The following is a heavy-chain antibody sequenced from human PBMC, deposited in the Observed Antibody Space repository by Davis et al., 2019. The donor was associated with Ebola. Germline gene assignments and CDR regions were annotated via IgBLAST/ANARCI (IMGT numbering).Heavy chain of an antibody. V-gene: IGHV4-61*09. D-gene: IGHD3-22*01. CDR2: IFTTGST. J-gene: IGHJ4*02. CDR1: GASINSGFFA. Sequence: SETLSLTCTVSGASINSGFFAWSWVRQPAGKGLEWIDHIFTTGSTKYNPSLESRVTISLDTSKNQFSLRLNSVTAADTAIYFCARDRRDSSAYGFWGQGTLVTVSS. CDR3: ARDRRDSSAYGF.